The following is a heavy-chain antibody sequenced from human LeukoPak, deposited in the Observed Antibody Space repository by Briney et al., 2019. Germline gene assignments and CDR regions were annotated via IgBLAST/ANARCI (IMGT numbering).Heavy chain of an antibody. D-gene: IGHD6-13*01. CDR3: AREGLAAALDY. Sequence: SETLSLTYTVSGGSISSGSYYWSWSRQPAGKGLEWIGRIYTSGSTNYNPSLKSRVTISVDTSKNQFSLKLSSVTAADTAVYYCAREGLAAALDYWGQGTLVTVSS. V-gene: IGHV4-61*02. CDR2: IYTSGST. J-gene: IGHJ4*02. CDR1: GGSISSGSYY.